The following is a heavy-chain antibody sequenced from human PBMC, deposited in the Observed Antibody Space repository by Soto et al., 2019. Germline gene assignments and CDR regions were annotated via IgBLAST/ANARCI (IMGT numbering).Heavy chain of an antibody. V-gene: IGHV1-2*02. CDR1: GYTFTGYY. J-gene: IGHJ6*02. Sequence: QVQLVQSGAEVKKPGASVKVSCKASGYTFTGYYMHWVRQAPGQGLEWMGWINHNSGGTNYAQKFQGRVTMTRDTSSSTAYRELSRLRSDDTAVYYCARDDGLWYYYDSNSDGMDGWGQGTTVTVSS. CDR2: INHNSGGT. D-gene: IGHD3-22*01. CDR3: ARDDGLWYYYDSNSDGMDG.